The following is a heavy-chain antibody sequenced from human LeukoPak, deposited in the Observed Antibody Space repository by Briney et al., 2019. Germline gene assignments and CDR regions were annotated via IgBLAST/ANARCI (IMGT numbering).Heavy chain of an antibody. CDR1: GGTFSSYA. Sequence: ASVKVSCKASGGTFSSYAISWVRQAPGQGLEWMGRIIPILGIANYAQKFQGRVTITADKSTSTAYMELSSLRSDDTAVYYCARDPSNWGSDYWGQGTLVTVSS. J-gene: IGHJ4*02. CDR3: ARDPSNWGSDY. D-gene: IGHD7-27*01. CDR2: IIPILGIA. V-gene: IGHV1-69*04.